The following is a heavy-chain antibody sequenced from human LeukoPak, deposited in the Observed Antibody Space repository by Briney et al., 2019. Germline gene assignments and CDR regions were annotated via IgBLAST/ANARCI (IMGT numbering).Heavy chain of an antibody. CDR3: AKDLAPAGMYYFDY. CDR1: GFTFSSYW. J-gene: IGHJ4*02. Sequence: GGSLRLSCAASGFTFSSYWMSWVRQAPGKGLEWVANIKQDGREKYYVDSVKGRFTISRDNAKNSLYLQMNSLRAEDTAVYYCAKDLAPAGMYYFDYWGQGTLVTVSS. V-gene: IGHV3-7*01. CDR2: IKQDGREK. D-gene: IGHD2-2*01.